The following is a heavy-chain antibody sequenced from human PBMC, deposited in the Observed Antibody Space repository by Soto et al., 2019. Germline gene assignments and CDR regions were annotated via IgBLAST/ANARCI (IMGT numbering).Heavy chain of an antibody. D-gene: IGHD3-10*01. CDR1: GGSFSGYY. CDR3: ARERALLLWFGELINWFDP. CDR2: INHSGST. V-gene: IGHV4-34*01. Sequence: QVQLQQWGAGLLKPSETLSLTCAVYGGSFSGYYWSWIRQPPGKGLEWIGEINHSGSTNYNPSLKIRVTISVDTSKNQFSLKLSSVTAADTAVYYCARERALLLWFGELINWFDPWGQGTLVTVSS. J-gene: IGHJ5*02.